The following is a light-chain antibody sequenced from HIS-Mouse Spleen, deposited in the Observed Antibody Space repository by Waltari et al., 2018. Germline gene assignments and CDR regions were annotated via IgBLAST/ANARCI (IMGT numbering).Light chain of an antibody. J-gene: IGLJ1*01. CDR3: SSYAGSNNYV. V-gene: IGLV3-10*01. Sequence: SYELTQPPSVSVSPGQTARITCSGYALPKKYAYWYQQKSGQAPVLVIYEDSKRPSGIPGRFSGSSSGTMATLTISGAQVEDEADYYCSSYAGSNNYVFGTGTKVTVL. CDR2: EDS. CDR1: ALPKKY.